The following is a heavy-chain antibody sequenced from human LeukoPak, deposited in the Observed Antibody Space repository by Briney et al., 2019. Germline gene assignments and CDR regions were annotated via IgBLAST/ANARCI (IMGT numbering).Heavy chain of an antibody. CDR3: AKVTQQWLGYFDY. V-gene: IGHV3-30*18. CDR2: ISYDGSNK. CDR1: GFTFSNYW. Sequence: PGGSLRLSCAASGFTFSNYWLHWVRQAPGKGLEWVAVISYDGSNKYYADSVKGRFTISRDNSKNTLYLQMNSLRAEDTAVYYCAKVTQQWLGYFDYWGQGTLVTVSS. J-gene: IGHJ4*02. D-gene: IGHD6-19*01.